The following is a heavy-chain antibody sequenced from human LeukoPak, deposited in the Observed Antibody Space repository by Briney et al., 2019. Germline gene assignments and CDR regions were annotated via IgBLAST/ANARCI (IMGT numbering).Heavy chain of an antibody. CDR3: ARYHYYGSGSYYPHFDY. V-gene: IGHV4-39*07. CDR2: IYYSGST. Sequence: SETLSLTCTVSGGSISSSSYYWGWIRQPPGKGLEWIGSIYYSGSTNYNPSLKSRVTISVDTSKNQFSLKLSSVTAADTAVYYCARYHYYGSGSYYPHFDYWGQGTLVTVSS. CDR1: GGSISSSSYY. D-gene: IGHD3-10*01. J-gene: IGHJ4*02.